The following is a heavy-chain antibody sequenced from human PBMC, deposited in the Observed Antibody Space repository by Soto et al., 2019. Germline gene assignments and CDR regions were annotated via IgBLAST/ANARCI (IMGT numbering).Heavy chain of an antibody. V-gene: IGHV3-74*01. CDR3: ARDYDKLLQIYGMDV. CDR2: INSDGSST. D-gene: IGHD2-15*01. J-gene: IGHJ6*02. Sequence: EVQLVQSGGGLVQPGGSLRLSCAASGFTFSSYWMHWVRQAPGKGLVWVSRINSDGSSTSYADSVKGRFTISRDNAKNTLYLQMNSLRAEDTAVYYCARDYDKLLQIYGMDVWGQGTTVTVSS. CDR1: GFTFSSYW.